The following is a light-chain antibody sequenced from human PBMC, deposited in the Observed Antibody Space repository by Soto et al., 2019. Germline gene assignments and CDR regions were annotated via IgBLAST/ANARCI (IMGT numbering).Light chain of an antibody. V-gene: IGKV1-5*03. Sequence: DIQMTQSPSTLSASVGDRVTITCRASQSISSWLAWYQQKPGKAPKLLIYEASGLESGVPSRFSGSGSGTEFTLTISSLQPDDFATYYYQQYNSYSGTFGQGTKVEIK. CDR1: QSISSW. CDR3: QQYNSYSGT. J-gene: IGKJ1*01. CDR2: EAS.